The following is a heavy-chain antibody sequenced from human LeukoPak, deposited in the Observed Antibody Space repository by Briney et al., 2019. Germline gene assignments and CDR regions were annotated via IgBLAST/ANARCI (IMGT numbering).Heavy chain of an antibody. D-gene: IGHD5-18*01. Sequence: GGSLRLSCAASGFTFSSYWMSWVRQAPGKGLEWVANIKKDGSEKYYVDSVKGRFTISRDNAKTSLYLQMNSLRAEDMAVYYCARDLSGVTGYTYGRGIDYWGQGTLVTVSS. V-gene: IGHV3-7*01. CDR3: ARDLSGVTGYTYGRGIDY. J-gene: IGHJ4*02. CDR1: GFTFSSYW. CDR2: IKKDGSEK.